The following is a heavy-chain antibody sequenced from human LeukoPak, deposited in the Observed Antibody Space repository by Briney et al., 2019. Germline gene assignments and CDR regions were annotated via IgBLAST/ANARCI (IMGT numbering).Heavy chain of an antibody. Sequence: GGSLRLSCAASGFTFSSYAMSWVRQAPGKGLEWVSAISGSGGSTYYADSVKGRFTISRDNSKNTVYLQMNSLRAEDTAVYYCARDQAMGGEVWFDPWGQGTLVTVSS. V-gene: IGHV3-23*01. J-gene: IGHJ5*02. D-gene: IGHD3-16*01. CDR1: GFTFSSYA. CDR3: ARDQAMGGEVWFDP. CDR2: ISGSGGST.